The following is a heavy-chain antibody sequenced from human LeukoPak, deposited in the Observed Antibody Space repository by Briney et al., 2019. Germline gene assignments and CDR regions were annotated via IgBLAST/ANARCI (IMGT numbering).Heavy chain of an antibody. Sequence: GGSLRLSCAASGFTFSSYGMHWVRQAPGKGLEWVAIISYDGSNKYYADSVKGRFTISRDNSKNTLYLQMNSLRAEDTAVYYCTRVSSGWYKPSDYWGQGTLVTVSS. V-gene: IGHV3-30*03. D-gene: IGHD6-19*01. CDR2: ISYDGSNK. CDR1: GFTFSSYG. J-gene: IGHJ4*02. CDR3: TRVSSGWYKPSDY.